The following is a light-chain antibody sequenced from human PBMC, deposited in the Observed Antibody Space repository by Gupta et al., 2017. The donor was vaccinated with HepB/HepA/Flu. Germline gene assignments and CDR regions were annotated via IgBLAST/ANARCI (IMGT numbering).Light chain of an antibody. V-gene: IGLV10-54*04. Sequence: QAGLTQPPSLSKGVGQTATLTCTGNRNNVGYQGAAWLQQHKGHPPKLLSYRNNNRPSGISERFSASRSGDTDTLTITGLQPEDEADYYCSAWDSSLSAWVFGGGTKLTVL. J-gene: IGLJ3*02. CDR1: RNNVGYQG. CDR2: RNN. CDR3: SAWDSSLSAWV.